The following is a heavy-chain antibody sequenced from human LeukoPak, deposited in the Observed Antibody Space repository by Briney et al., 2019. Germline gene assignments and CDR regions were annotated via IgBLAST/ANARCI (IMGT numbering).Heavy chain of an antibody. CDR1: GCTVSSYD. J-gene: IGHJ6*02. D-gene: IGHD2-8*01. Sequence: GGSLRLSLAASGCTVSSYDMDWVRHDTGKGLDWVSAIGTAGDTYYRGSVKGRLTISRENAKNSLYLQMNGLRAGETDVYYCARGYCTNGVCYTGYGMDVWGQGTTVTVSS. CDR2: IGTAGDT. CDR3: ARGYCTNGVCYTGYGMDV. V-gene: IGHV3-13*01.